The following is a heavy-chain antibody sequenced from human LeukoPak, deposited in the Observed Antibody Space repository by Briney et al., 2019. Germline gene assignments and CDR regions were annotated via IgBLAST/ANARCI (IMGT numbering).Heavy chain of an antibody. J-gene: IGHJ2*01. CDR3: ARDSSGYYYEQYRYFDL. CDR1: GGSISSYY. D-gene: IGHD3-22*01. CDR2: IYTSGST. V-gene: IGHV4-4*07. Sequence: PSETLSLTCTVSGGSISSYYWSWIRQPAGKGLEWIGRIYTSGSTNYNPSLKSRVTMSVDTSKNQFSLKLSSATAADTAVYYCARDSSGYYYEQYRYFDLWGRGTLVTVSS.